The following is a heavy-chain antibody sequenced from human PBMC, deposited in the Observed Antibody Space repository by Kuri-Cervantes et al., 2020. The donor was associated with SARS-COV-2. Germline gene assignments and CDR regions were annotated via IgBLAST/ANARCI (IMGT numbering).Heavy chain of an antibody. CDR3: ARDRSSNWFSTRVAFDI. Sequence: GGSLRLSCAASGFTFSGYSMNWIRQAPGKGLEWVASIDSSSYYIYYEDSVKGRFTISRDNAKNSLYLQMNSLRAEDTAIYYCARDRSSNWFSTRVAFDIWGQGTMVTVSS. CDR1: GFTFSGYS. V-gene: IGHV3-21*01. D-gene: IGHD6-13*01. J-gene: IGHJ3*02. CDR2: IDSSSYYI.